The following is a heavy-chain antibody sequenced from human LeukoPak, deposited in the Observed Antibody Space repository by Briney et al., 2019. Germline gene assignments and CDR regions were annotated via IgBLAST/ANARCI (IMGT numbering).Heavy chain of an antibody. Sequence: GGSLRLACVASGITFSRHGMDWVRQAPGKGLEWVAVIAADGGVKHYADSVKGRFTLSRDNSKNTLYLQMNSLSVEDTAVYYCARWGGSGYYYFFDYWGQGTLVTVSS. V-gene: IGHV3-30*03. D-gene: IGHD3-22*01. CDR2: IAADGGVK. CDR1: GITFSRHG. CDR3: ARWGGSGYYYFFDY. J-gene: IGHJ4*02.